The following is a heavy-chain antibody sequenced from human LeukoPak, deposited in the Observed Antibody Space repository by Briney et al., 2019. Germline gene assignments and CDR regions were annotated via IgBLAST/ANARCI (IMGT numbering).Heavy chain of an antibody. CDR2: ISAYNGNT. CDR1: GYTFTSYG. D-gene: IGHD6-19*01. Sequence: GASVKVSCKASGYTFTSYGISWVRQAPGQGLEWMGWISAYNGNTNYAQKLQGRVTMTTDTSTSTAYMELRSLRSDDTAVYYCARGIAVAGTFYGTDVWGQGTTVTVSS. J-gene: IGHJ6*02. V-gene: IGHV1-18*01. CDR3: ARGIAVAGTFYGTDV.